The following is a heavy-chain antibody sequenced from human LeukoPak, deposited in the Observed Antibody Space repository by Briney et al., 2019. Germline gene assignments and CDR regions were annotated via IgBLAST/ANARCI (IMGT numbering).Heavy chain of an antibody. CDR3: ARGRTAAAGTSDAFDI. Sequence: SETLSLTCAVYGGSFSGYYWSWIRQPPGKGLEWIGEINHSGSTNYNPSLKSRVTISVDTSKNQFSLKLSSVTAAGTAVYYCARGRTAAAGTSDAFDIWGQGTMVTVSS. CDR2: INHSGST. CDR1: GGSFSGYY. D-gene: IGHD6-13*01. V-gene: IGHV4-34*01. J-gene: IGHJ3*02.